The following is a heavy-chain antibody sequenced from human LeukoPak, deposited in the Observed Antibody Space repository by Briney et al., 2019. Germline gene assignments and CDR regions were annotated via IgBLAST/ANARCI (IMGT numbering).Heavy chain of an antibody. Sequence: PSETLSLTCAVYGGSFSGYYWSWIRQPPGKGLELIGEINHSGSTNYNPSLKSRVTISVDTSKNQFSLKLSSVTAADTAVYYCARGDSSSFAYWGQGTLVTVSS. CDR2: INHSGST. CDR3: ARGDSSSFAY. J-gene: IGHJ4*02. D-gene: IGHD6-6*01. V-gene: IGHV4-34*01. CDR1: GGSFSGYY.